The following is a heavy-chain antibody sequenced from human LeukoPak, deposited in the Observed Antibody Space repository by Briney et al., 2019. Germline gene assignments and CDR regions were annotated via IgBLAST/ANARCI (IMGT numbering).Heavy chain of an antibody. J-gene: IGHJ4*02. D-gene: IGHD3-16*02. V-gene: IGHV3-21*01. CDR2: ISSSSSYI. CDR1: GFTFSSYS. Sequence: GGSLRLSCAASGFTFSSYSMNWVRQAPGKGLEWVSSISSSSSYIYYADSVKGRFTISRDNAKNSLYLQMNSLRAEDTAVYYCARANMITFGGVISKEFAYWGQGTLVTVSS. CDR3: ARANMITFGGVISKEFAY.